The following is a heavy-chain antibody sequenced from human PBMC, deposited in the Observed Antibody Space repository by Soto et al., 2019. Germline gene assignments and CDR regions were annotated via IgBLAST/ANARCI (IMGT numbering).Heavy chain of an antibody. CDR1: GFTFRTYS. CDR2: ISSSSSYI. CDR3: ARYDSSGYYWPYYYYGMDV. J-gene: IGHJ6*02. D-gene: IGHD3-22*01. V-gene: IGHV3-21*01. Sequence: EVQLVESGGGLVKPGGSLRLSCAASGFTFRTYSMNWVRQAPGKGLEWVSSISSSSSYIYYADSVKGRFTISRDNAKNSLYLQMNSLRAEDKAVYYCARYDSSGYYWPYYYYGMDVWGQGTTVTVSS.